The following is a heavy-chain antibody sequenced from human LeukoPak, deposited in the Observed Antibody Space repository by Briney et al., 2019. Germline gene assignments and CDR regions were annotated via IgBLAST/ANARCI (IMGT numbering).Heavy chain of an antibody. J-gene: IGHJ4*02. Sequence: PGESLRLSCAASGFTFSSYWMSWVRQPPGKGLEWVANIKQDGSEKYYVDSVKGRFTISRDNAKNSLYLQMNSLRAEDTAVYYCARDPRIASSGYSPFDYWGQGTLVTVSS. D-gene: IGHD3-22*01. CDR3: ARDPRIASSGYSPFDY. V-gene: IGHV3-7*01. CDR1: GFTFSSYW. CDR2: IKQDGSEK.